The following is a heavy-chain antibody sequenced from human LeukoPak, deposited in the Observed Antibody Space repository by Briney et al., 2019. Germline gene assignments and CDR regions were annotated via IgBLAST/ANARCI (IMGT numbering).Heavy chain of an antibody. Sequence: GGSLRLSCAASGFTFSDYYMSWIRQAPGKGLEWVSYISADATTIYQADSVKGRFTISRDNAKNSLYLQMNSLPAEDTAVYYCARIHGYSTGWYYFDYWGQGTLVTVSS. D-gene: IGHD6-19*01. CDR1: GFTFSDYY. CDR2: ISADATTI. CDR3: ARIHGYSTGWYYFDY. V-gene: IGHV3-11*01. J-gene: IGHJ4*02.